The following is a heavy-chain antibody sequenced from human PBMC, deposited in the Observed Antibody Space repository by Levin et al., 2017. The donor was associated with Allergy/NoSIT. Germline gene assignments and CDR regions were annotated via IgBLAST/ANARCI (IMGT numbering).Heavy chain of an antibody. CDR3: VRGEGTTIFY. CDR1: GFTFTSYW. D-gene: IGHD1-26*01. V-gene: IGHV3-7*01. CDR2: IKEDGSEK. J-gene: IGHJ4*02. Sequence: LSLTCVASGFTFTSYWMSWVRQAPGKGLEWVANIKEDGSEKYYVDSVKGRFSVSRDNGKNSLSLQMNGLSAEDTAVYYCVRGEGTTIFYWGQGTLVTVSS.